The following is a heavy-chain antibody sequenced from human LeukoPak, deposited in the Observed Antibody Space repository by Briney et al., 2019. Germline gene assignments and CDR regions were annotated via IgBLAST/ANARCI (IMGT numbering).Heavy chain of an antibody. V-gene: IGHV3-20*04. D-gene: IGHD6-19*01. J-gene: IGHJ3*01. CDR2: INWNDGGT. CDR1: GFTFDDYG. Sequence: GGSLRLSCAASGFTFDDYGVTWVRQAPGKGLEWVSAINWNDGGTGYADSVKGRFTISRDNAKNSLYLQMNSLRAEDTALYYCARVKKYSSGWLNAFDVWGQGTMVTVSS. CDR3: ARVKKYSSGWLNAFDV.